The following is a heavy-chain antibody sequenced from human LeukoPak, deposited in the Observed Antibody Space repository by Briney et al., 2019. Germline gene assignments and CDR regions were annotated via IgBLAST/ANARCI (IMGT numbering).Heavy chain of an antibody. D-gene: IGHD4-11*01. CDR3: ARELLTYSNRKLGHYMDV. J-gene: IGHJ6*03. Sequence: KPGGSLRLSCAASGFTFSSYSINWVRQAPGKGLEWVSCISSSSNYIYYADSVKGRFTISRENAKNSLYLQMNSLRAEDTAVYYCARELLTYSNRKLGHYMDVWGKGTTVTVSS. V-gene: IGHV3-21*01. CDR2: ISSSSNYI. CDR1: GFTFSSYS.